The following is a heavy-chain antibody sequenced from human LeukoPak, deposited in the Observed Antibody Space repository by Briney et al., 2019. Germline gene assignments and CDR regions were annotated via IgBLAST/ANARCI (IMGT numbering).Heavy chain of an antibody. CDR3: ARERPSDAFDI. Sequence: GGSLRLSCAASGITFSNYWIHWVRQAPGEGLVWVSVIYSGGSTYYADSVKGRFAISRANSKNTLYLQMNSLRAEDTAVYYCARERPSDAFDIWGQGTMVTVSS. CDR2: IYSGGST. CDR1: GITFSNYW. V-gene: IGHV3-53*01. J-gene: IGHJ3*02.